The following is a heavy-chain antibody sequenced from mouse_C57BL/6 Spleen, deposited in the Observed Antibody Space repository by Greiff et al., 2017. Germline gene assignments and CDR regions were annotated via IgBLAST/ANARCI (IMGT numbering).Heavy chain of an antibody. CDR3: AFDYYGSSPFAY. V-gene: IGHV1-53*01. CDR1: GYTFTSYW. D-gene: IGHD1-1*01. Sequence: QVHVKQPGTELVKPGASVKLSCKASGYTFTSYWMHWVKQRPGQGLEWIGNINPSNGGTNYNEKFKSKATLTVDKSSSTAYMQLSSLTSEDSAVYYCAFDYYGSSPFAYWGQGTLVTVSA. J-gene: IGHJ3*01. CDR2: INPSNGGT.